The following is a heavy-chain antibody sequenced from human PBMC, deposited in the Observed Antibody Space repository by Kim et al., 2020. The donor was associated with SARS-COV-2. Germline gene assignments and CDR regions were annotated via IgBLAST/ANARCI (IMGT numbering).Heavy chain of an antibody. J-gene: IGHJ4*02. V-gene: IGHV1-46*01. CDR3: AGDPGMTDTLDF. CDR2: SKHSGGST. D-gene: IGHD1-20*01. Sequence: ASVKVSCKASGYTFTNLHIHWVRQAPGQGLEWMGISKHSGGSTTYAQNFQGRVIMTRDTSTSSVYMELSSLRSEDTALYFCAGDPGMTDTLDFWGQGTLV. CDR1: GYTFTNLH.